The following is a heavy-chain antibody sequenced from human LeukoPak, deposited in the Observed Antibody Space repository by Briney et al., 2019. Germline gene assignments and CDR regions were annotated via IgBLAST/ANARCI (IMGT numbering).Heavy chain of an antibody. J-gene: IGHJ4*02. D-gene: IGHD3-10*01. Sequence: SETLSLTCTVSGVSISRYYWSWIRQPPGRGLEWIGYIYYSGSTNYNLSLKSRVTISVDTSKNQFSLKLSSVTAADTAVYYCASDSRGSGSYYCAIDWGQGTLVTGSS. CDR3: ASDSRGSGSYYCAID. V-gene: IGHV4-59*01. CDR2: IYYSGST. CDR1: GVSISRYY.